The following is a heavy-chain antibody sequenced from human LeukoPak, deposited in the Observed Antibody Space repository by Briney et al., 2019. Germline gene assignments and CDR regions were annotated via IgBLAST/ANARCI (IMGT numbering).Heavy chain of an antibody. J-gene: IGHJ3*02. CDR2: IYYSGST. Sequence: SETLSLTCTVSGGSISSYYWSWIRQPPGKELEWIGYIYYSGSTNYNPSLKSRVTISVDTSKNQFSLKLSSVTAADTAVYYCARQDYDIKNDAFDIWGQGTMVTVSS. CDR1: GGSISSYY. D-gene: IGHD3-9*01. V-gene: IGHV4-59*08. CDR3: ARQDYDIKNDAFDI.